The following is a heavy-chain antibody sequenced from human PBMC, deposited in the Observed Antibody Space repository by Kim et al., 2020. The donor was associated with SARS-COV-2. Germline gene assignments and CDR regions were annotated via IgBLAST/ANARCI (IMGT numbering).Heavy chain of an antibody. V-gene: IGHV4-34*01. D-gene: IGHD3-10*01. CDR3: ARARGIGGSGSYFPPRFDP. J-gene: IGHJ5*02. CDR1: GGSFSGYY. Sequence: SETLSLTCAVYGGSFSGYYWSWIRQPPGKGLEWIGEINHSGSTNYNPSLKSRVTISVDTSKNQFSLKLSSVTAADTAVYYCARARGIGGSGSYFPPRFDPWGQGTLVTVSS. CDR2: INHSGST.